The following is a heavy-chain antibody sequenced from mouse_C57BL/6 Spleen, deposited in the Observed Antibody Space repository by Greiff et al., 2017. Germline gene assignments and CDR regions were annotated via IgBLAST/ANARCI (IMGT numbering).Heavy chain of an antibody. V-gene: IGHV1-80*01. Sequence: QVQLKESGAELVKPGASVKISCKASGYAFSSYWMNWVKQRPGKGLEWIGQIYPGDGDTNYNGKFKGKATLTADKSSSAAYMQLSSLSSENSAVYVSARRDSNYSYAMDYWGQGTTVTVSS. CDR1: GYAFSSYW. D-gene: IGHD2-5*01. CDR3: ARRDSNYSYAMDY. CDR2: IYPGDGDT. J-gene: IGHJ4*01.